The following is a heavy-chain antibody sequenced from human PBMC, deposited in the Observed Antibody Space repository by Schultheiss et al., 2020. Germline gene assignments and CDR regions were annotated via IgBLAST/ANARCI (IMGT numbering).Heavy chain of an antibody. CDR1: GGSTSSGPYY. J-gene: IGHJ4*02. Sequence: SETLSLTCTVSGGSTSSGPYYWGWIRQPPGKGLEWIGIIYYSGNTYYNPSLKSRVTLSVDTSQNRFSLNLHSVTAADTAVYYCASPKPYSGSREYFDYWGQGTLVTVSS. CDR3: ASPKPYSGSREYFDY. CDR2: IYYSGNT. D-gene: IGHD1-26*01. V-gene: IGHV4-39*01.